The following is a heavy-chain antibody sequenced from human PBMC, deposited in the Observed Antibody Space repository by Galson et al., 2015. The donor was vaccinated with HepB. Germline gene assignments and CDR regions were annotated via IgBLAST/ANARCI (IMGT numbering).Heavy chain of an antibody. V-gene: IGHV5-51*01. CDR2: IYPADSDV. J-gene: IGHJ4*02. CDR1: GYSFTSYW. D-gene: IGHD2/OR15-2a*01. Sequence: QSGAEVKKPGESLKISCQGSGYSFTSYWIAWVRQMPGKGLEWMGIIYPADSDVQYRPSFEGQVTISVDKSIRTAYLQWSSLKASDTSTYYCARRYFPSCGSSCPYYFDYWGQGTFVTVSS. CDR3: ARRYFPSCGSSCPYYFDY.